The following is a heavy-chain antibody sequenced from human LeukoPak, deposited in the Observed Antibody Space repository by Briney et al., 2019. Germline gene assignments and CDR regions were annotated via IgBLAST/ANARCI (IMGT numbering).Heavy chain of an antibody. CDR3: ARDRSTTVSNTLGYFDY. CDR2: IKQDGSEK. J-gene: IGHJ4*02. Sequence: AGGSLRLSCAASGFTFSNAWMNWVRQAPGKGLEWVANIKQDGSEKYYVDSVKGRFTFSRDNAKNSLYLQMNSLRAEDTAVYYCARDRSTTVSNTLGYFDYWGQGTLVTVSS. CDR1: GFTFSNAW. V-gene: IGHV3-7*03. D-gene: IGHD2/OR15-2a*01.